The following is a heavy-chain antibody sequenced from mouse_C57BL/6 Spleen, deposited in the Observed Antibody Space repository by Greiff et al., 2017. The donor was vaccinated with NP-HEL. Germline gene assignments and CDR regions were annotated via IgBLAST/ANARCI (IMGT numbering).Heavy chain of an antibody. CDR3: ASDVTTPFDY. CDR2: IDPSDSYT. CDR1: GYTFNSYW. D-gene: IGHD2-12*01. Sequence: QVQLQQPGAELVRPGTSVKLSCKASGYTFNSYWMHWVKQRPGQGLEWIGVIDPSDSYTNYNQKFKGKATLTVDTSSNTAYMQLSSLTSEDSAVYYCASDVTTPFDYWGQGTTLTVSS. V-gene: IGHV1-59*01. J-gene: IGHJ2*01.